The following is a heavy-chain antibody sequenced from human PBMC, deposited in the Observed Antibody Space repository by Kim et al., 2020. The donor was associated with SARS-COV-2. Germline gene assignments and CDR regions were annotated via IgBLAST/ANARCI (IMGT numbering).Heavy chain of an antibody. D-gene: IGHD2-21*02. CDR3: ARSRGVVTAIDFDY. J-gene: IGHJ4*02. V-gene: IGHV3-30*03. Sequence: AVSVKCPLTITGDNSKNALYLQMNRLRAEDTAVYYCARSRGVVTAIDFDYWGQGTLVTVSS.